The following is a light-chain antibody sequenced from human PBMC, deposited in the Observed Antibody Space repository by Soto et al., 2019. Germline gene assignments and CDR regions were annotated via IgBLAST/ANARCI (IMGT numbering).Light chain of an antibody. CDR2: DAS. CDR1: QSVSSY. Sequence: EIVLTQSPATLSLSPGERATLSCRASQSVSSYLAWYQQKPGQAPRLLIYDASNRATGIPARFSGSGSGTDFTRTIISLEPEDFAVYYCQQRSNCPLTFGGGTKVEIK. V-gene: IGKV3-11*01. CDR3: QQRSNCPLT. J-gene: IGKJ4*01.